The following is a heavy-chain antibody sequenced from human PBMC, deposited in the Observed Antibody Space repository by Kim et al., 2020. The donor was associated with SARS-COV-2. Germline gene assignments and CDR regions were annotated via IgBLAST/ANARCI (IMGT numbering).Heavy chain of an antibody. D-gene: IGHD4-17*01. J-gene: IGHJ6*02. Sequence: GESLKISCKGSGYSFTSYWIGWVRQMPGKGLEWMGIIYPGDSDTRYSPSFQGQVTISADKSISTAYLQWSSLKASDTAMYYCARLLPDTVTIPSSYYYGMDVWGQGTTVTVSS. CDR3: ARLLPDTVTIPSSYYYGMDV. CDR2: IYPGDSDT. V-gene: IGHV5-51*01. CDR1: GYSFTSYW.